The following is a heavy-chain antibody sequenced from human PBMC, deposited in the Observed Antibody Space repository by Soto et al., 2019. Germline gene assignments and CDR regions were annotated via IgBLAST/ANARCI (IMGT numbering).Heavy chain of an antibody. V-gene: IGHV3-7*01. CDR3: ARDTGWLLWDDDAFDI. Sequence: EVQLVESGGGLVQPGGSLRLSCAASGFTFSSYWMSRVRQAPGKGLEWVANIKQDGSEKYYVDSVKGRFTISRDNAKNSLYLQMNSLRAEDTAVYYCARDTGWLLWDDDAFDIWGQGTMVTVSS. CDR1: GFTFSSYW. D-gene: IGHD3-3*01. CDR2: IKQDGSEK. J-gene: IGHJ3*02.